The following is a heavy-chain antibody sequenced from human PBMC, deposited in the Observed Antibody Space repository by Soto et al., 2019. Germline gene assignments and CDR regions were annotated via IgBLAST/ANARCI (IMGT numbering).Heavy chain of an antibody. V-gene: IGHV3-53*01. Sequence: PGGSLRLSCAASGFTVSSNYMSWVRQAPGKGLEWVSVIYSGGSTYYADSVKGRFTISRDNSKNTLYLQMNSLRAEDTAVYYCASSAKYATFDYWGQGTLVTVSS. J-gene: IGHJ4*02. CDR2: IYSGGST. CDR3: ASSAKYATFDY. CDR1: GFTVSSNY. D-gene: IGHD2-2*01.